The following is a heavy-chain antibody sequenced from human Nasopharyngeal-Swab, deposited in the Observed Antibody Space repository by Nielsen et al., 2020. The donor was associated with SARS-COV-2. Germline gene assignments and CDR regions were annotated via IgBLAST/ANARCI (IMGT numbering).Heavy chain of an antibody. Sequence: LSLTCAASGFTFSSYGMYWVRQAPGKGLEWVAVISYDGSNKYYADSVKGRFTISRDNSKNTLYLQMNSLRAEDTAVYYCARDQDSSGYLGRTDRPHDYWGQGTLVTVSS. D-gene: IGHD3-22*01. CDR2: ISYDGSNK. CDR3: ARDQDSSGYLGRTDRPHDY. J-gene: IGHJ4*02. V-gene: IGHV3-30*03. CDR1: GFTFSSYG.